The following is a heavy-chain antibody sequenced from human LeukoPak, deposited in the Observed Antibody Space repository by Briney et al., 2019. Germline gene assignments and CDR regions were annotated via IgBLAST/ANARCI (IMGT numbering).Heavy chain of an antibody. CDR1: GFTFSGSA. CDR2: IRSKANSYAT. Sequence: PGGSVKLSCAASGFTFSGSAMHWVRQASGKGLEWVGRIRSKANSYATAYAASVKGRFTISRDDSKNTAYLQMNSLKTEDTAVYYCTRHPDYYYYMDVWGKGTTVTISS. CDR3: TRHPDYYYYMDV. V-gene: IGHV3-73*01. J-gene: IGHJ6*03.